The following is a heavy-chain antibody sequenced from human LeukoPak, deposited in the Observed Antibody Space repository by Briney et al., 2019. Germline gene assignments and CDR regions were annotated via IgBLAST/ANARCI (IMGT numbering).Heavy chain of an antibody. CDR2: ISSSSSYT. V-gene: IGHV3-11*06. J-gene: IGHJ6*02. CDR1: GFTFSDYY. Sequence: GGSLRLSCAASGFTFSDYYMSWIRQAPGKGLEWVSYISSSSSYTNYADSVKGRFTTSRNNAKNLLYLQMNSLRAEDTAVYYCATRGSSGSSTLYGMDVWGQGTTVTVSS. CDR3: ATRGSSGSSTLYGMDV. D-gene: IGHD3-22*01.